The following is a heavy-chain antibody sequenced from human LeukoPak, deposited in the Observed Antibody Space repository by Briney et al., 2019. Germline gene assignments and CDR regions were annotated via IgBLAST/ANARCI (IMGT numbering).Heavy chain of an antibody. CDR2: INPSGGST. J-gene: IGHJ4*02. CDR3: ARGDSGYTYSDY. D-gene: IGHD5-12*01. V-gene: IGHV1-46*01. Sequence: GASVKVSCKASGYTFTSYYIHWVRQAPGQGLEWMGIINPSGGSTNYAQKFQGRVTLTRDTSTSTVYMELSSLRSEDTAVYYCARGDSGYTYSDYWGQGTLVTVSS. CDR1: GYTFTSYY.